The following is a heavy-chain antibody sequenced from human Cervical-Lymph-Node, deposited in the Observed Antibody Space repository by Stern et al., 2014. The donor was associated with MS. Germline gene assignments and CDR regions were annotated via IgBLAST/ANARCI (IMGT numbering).Heavy chain of an antibody. J-gene: IGHJ1*01. CDR3: ARVAGQSLPLYFQH. CDR1: GGTFSSYT. D-gene: IGHD6-19*01. V-gene: IGHV1-69*04. Sequence: VQLVQSGAEPKKPGSSVKGSCKGSGGTFSSYTISWERQAPGQGLEWMGRIIPILGMANYAQKFQGRGTMNAYKSTSTAYMALGSLRSEDTAVYYCARVAGQSLPLYFQHCGHGTLVTVSS. CDR2: IIPILGMA.